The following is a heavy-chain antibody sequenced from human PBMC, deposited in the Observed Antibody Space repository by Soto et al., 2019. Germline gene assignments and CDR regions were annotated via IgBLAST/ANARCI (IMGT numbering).Heavy chain of an antibody. Sequence: QVHLEQSGAEVKKPGSSVKVSCKASGGTFRTAAISWVRQAPGQGLEWLGGIMPVFRTPDYAQKFQGRVTMPADESTSTADRELSGLRSDDTAVYYCARDNDRPQLGGNYYYILDVWGQGTTITVSS. D-gene: IGHD2-8*01. CDR2: IMPVFRTP. J-gene: IGHJ6*02. CDR3: ARDNDRPQLGGNYYYILDV. V-gene: IGHV1-69*12. CDR1: GGTFRTAA.